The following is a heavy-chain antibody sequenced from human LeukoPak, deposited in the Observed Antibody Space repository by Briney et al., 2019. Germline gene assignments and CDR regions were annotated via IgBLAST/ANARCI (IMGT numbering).Heavy chain of an antibody. V-gene: IGHV3-9*01. CDR2: ISWNSGSI. Sequence: GGSLRLSCAASGFTFDDYAMHWVRQAPGKGLEWVSGISWNSGSIGYADSVKGRFTISRDNAKNSLYLQLNSLRTEDTALYYCVKGGGDDVWGSYGYFDYWGQGTLVTVSS. D-gene: IGHD3-16*01. J-gene: IGHJ4*02. CDR1: GFTFDDYA. CDR3: VKGGGDDVWGSYGYFDY.